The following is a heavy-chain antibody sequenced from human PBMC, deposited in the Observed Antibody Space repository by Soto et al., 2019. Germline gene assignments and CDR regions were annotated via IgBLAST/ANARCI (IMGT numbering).Heavy chain of an antibody. CDR2: ISAYNGNT. J-gene: IGHJ6*02. D-gene: IGHD2-21*02. Sequence: QVQLVQSGAEVKKPGASVKVSCKASGYTFTSYGISWVRQAPGQGLEWMGWISAYNGNTNYAQKLQGRVTMTTDTSTSTAYMELRSLRSDDTAVYYCARVYHCGGDGYLYYYYGMDVWGQGTTVTVSS. CDR1: GYTFTSYG. V-gene: IGHV1-18*01. CDR3: ARVYHCGGDGYLYYYYGMDV.